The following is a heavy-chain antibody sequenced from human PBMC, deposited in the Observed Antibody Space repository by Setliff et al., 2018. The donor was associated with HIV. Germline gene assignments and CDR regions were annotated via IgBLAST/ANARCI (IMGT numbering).Heavy chain of an antibody. J-gene: IGHJ4*02. CDR2: INNYGVT. CDR1: GGSMSPYY. CDR3: SRGPTIRGSFTGVVYTAPLPSFDT. D-gene: IGHD3-3*01. V-gene: IGHV4-34*01. Sequence: PSETLSLTCTVSGGSMSPYYWSWIRQPPGKGLEWIGDINNYGVTLYTSSLAGRVTISVDTSKNQFSLTLKSLTVADTALYFCSRGPTIRGSFTGVVYTAPLPSFDTWSQGSLVTVSS.